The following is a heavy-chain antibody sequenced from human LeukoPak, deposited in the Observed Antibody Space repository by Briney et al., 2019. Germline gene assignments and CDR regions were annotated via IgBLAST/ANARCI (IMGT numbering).Heavy chain of an antibody. D-gene: IGHD1-1*01. Sequence: SETLSLTCTVSGGSISSSSYYWGWIRQPPGKGLEWIGSIYYSGSTYYNPSLKSRVTISVDTSKNQFSLKLSSVTAADTAVYYCARGKDGTYAFDIWGQGTMVTVSS. CDR1: GGSISSSSYY. J-gene: IGHJ3*02. CDR3: ARGKDGTYAFDI. CDR2: IYYSGST. V-gene: IGHV4-39*07.